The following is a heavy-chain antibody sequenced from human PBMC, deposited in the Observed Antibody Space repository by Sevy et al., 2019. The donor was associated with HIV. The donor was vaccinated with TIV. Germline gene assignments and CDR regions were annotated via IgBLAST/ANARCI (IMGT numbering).Heavy chain of an antibody. J-gene: IGHJ4*02. V-gene: IGHV3-11*06. Sequence: GGSLRLSCAASGFTFSDYYMSWIRQAPGKGLEWVSYISSSSSYTNYADSVKGRFTISRDNAKNSLYLQMNSLRAEDTAVYYCARERAAYCSSTSCYGYAVDYWGQGTLVTVSS. CDR3: ARERAAYCSSTSCYGYAVDY. D-gene: IGHD2-2*01. CDR1: GFTFSDYY. CDR2: ISSSSSYT.